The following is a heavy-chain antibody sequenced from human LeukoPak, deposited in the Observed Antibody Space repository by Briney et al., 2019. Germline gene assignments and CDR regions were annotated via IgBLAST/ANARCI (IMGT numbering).Heavy chain of an antibody. CDR1: GGSISSGGYS. V-gene: IGHV4-30-2*01. CDR2: IYHSGST. D-gene: IGHD6-19*01. CDR3: ARAVAGLYYFDY. Sequence: PSETLSLTCAVSGGSISSGGYSWSWIRQPPGKGLEWIGYIYHSGSTYYNPSLKSRVTISVDRSKNQFSLKLSSVTAADTAVYYCARAVAGLYYFDYWGQGTLVTVSS. J-gene: IGHJ4*02.